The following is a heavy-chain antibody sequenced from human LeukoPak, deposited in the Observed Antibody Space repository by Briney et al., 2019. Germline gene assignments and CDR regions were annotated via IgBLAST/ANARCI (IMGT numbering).Heavy chain of an antibody. V-gene: IGHV4-59*01. CDR3: ATLSKATPFDY. J-gene: IGHJ4*02. D-gene: IGHD2/OR15-2a*01. CDR2: INYSGST. CDR1: GGSIRSYY. Sequence: SETLSLTCTVSGGSIRSYYWSWIRQPPGKGLEWIGYINYSGSTNYNASLKSRVTISVDTSKNQFSLKLSSVTAADTAVYYCATLSKATPFDYWGQGTLVTVSS.